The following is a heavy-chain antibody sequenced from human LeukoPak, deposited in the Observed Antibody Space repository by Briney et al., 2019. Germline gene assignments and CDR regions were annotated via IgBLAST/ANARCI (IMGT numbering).Heavy chain of an antibody. CDR1: GGSFSSGYY. V-gene: IGHV4-38-2*01. D-gene: IGHD3-10*01. CDR3: ARTRYYYNSRSYGAPYYFDY. Sequence: SETLSLTCAVYGGSFSSGYYWGWIRQPPGKGLEWIGSIYHSGRTFYNPSLKSRVTISVDTSKNQFSLKLSSVTAADTAVYYCARTRYYYNSRSYGAPYYFDYWGQGTLVTVSS. CDR2: IYHSGRT. J-gene: IGHJ4*02.